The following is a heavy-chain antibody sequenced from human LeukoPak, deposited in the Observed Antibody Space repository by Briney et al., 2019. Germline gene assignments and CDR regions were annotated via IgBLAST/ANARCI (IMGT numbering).Heavy chain of an antibody. Sequence: ASVKVSCKASGYAFTGYYMHWVRQAPGQGLEWMGWINPRNGGTNFAQKFQGRVTMTRDTSISTAYMDMSSLRSDDTAVYYCARNLWFGESSDAFDMWGQGTMVTVSS. CDR2: INPRNGGT. CDR1: GYAFTGYY. CDR3: ARNLWFGESSDAFDM. D-gene: IGHD3-10*01. J-gene: IGHJ3*02. V-gene: IGHV1-2*02.